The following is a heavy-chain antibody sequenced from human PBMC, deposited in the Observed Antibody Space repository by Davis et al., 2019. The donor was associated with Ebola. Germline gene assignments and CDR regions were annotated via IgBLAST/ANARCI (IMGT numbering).Heavy chain of an antibody. V-gene: IGHV3-33*01. CDR3: ARAPYYYDSSGWGNLYYYYGMDV. Sequence: GGSLRLSCEVPGFTFRTYGIHWVRQAPGKGLEWVALTSYDGSNEYYGDSVKGRFTISRDNAKNSLYLQMNSLRAEDTAVYYCARAPYYYDSSGWGNLYYYYGMDVWGQGTTVTVSS. J-gene: IGHJ6*02. CDR1: GFTFRTYG. D-gene: IGHD3-22*01. CDR2: TSYDGSNE.